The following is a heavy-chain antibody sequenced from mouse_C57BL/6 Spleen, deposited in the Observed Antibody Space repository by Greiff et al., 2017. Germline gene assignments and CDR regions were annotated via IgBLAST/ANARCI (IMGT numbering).Heavy chain of an antibody. V-gene: IGHV1-54*01. J-gene: IGHJ3*01. D-gene: IGHD2-2*01. CDR3: ARSVYGYEWFAY. Sequence: VHLVESGAELVRPGTSVKVSCKASGYAFTNYLIEWVKQRPGQGLEWIGVINPGSGGTNYNEKFKGKATLTADKPSSTAYMQLSSLTSEDSAVYFCARSVYGYEWFAYWGQGILVTVSA. CDR2: INPGSGGT. CDR1: GYAFTNYL.